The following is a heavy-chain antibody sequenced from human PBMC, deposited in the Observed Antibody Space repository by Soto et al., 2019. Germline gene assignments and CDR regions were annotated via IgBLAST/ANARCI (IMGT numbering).Heavy chain of an antibody. D-gene: IGHD6-13*01. CDR3: ARTAGSSSWYCLDY. V-gene: IGHV3-21*01. CDR2: ISSSSSYI. J-gene: IGHJ4*02. Sequence: EVQLVESGGGLVKPGGSLSLSCAASGFTFSSYSMNWVRQAPGKGLEWVSSISSSSSYIYYADSVKGRFTISRDNAKNSLYLQMNSLRAEDTAVYYCARTAGSSSWYCLDYWGQGTLVTVSS. CDR1: GFTFSSYS.